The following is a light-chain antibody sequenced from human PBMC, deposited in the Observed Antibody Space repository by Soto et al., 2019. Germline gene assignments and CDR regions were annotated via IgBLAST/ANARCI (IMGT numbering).Light chain of an antibody. CDR3: QSYDSSLSVV. J-gene: IGLJ2*01. Sequence: QSVLTQPPSVSGAPGQRVTISCTGSSSNIGAGYDVHWCQQLPGTAPKLLIYGNSNRPSGVPDRFSASKSGTSVSLAITGLQADDEADYYCQSYDSSLSVVFGGGTKVTVL. CDR1: SSNIGAGYD. V-gene: IGLV1-40*01. CDR2: GNS.